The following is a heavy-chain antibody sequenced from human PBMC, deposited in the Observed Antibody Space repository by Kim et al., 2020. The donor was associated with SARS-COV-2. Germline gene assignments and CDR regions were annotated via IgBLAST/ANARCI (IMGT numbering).Heavy chain of an antibody. J-gene: IGHJ5*02. V-gene: IGHV4-34*01. D-gene: IGHD6-19*01. CDR2: INHSGST. Sequence: SETLSLTCAVSGGSFSGYDWSWIRQSPGKGLEWIGEINHSGSTNYNPSLKSRVTISADTSKNQFSLKLSSVTAADTAVYYCARGSGGMAVGGRGRWFDRWGEGTLVAVPS. CDR1: GGSFSGYD. CDR3: ARGSGGMAVGGRGRWFDR.